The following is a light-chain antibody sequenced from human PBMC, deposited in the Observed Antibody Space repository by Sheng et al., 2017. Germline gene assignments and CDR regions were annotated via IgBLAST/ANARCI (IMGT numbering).Light chain of an antibody. CDR3: QAWDSTSVI. Sequence: SYELTQPPSVSVSPGQTASITCSGDKLGNKYVAWYQRKPGQSPLLVIYEDSKRPSGIPERFSGSNSGDTATLAISGTQSMDEADYFCQAWDSTSVIFGGGTKLTVL. CDR1: KLGNKY. J-gene: IGLJ2*01. V-gene: IGLV3-1*01. CDR2: EDS.